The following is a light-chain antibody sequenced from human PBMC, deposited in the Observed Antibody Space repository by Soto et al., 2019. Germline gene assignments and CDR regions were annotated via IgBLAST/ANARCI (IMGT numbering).Light chain of an antibody. J-gene: IGKJ1*01. CDR1: QSVSSN. CDR2: GAS. V-gene: IGKV3-15*01. Sequence: EILITPFPTRRSFSPGAKATLPRRASQSVSSNLAWYQQKPGQAPRLLIDGASTRATGIPARFSGSGSGTEFTLTISSLQSEDFAVYYCQQYNNWPQTFGQGTKVDI. CDR3: QQYNNWPQT.